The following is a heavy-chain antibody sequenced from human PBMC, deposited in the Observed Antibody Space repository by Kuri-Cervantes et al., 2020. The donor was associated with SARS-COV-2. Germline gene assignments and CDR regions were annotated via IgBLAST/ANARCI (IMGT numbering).Heavy chain of an antibody. V-gene: IGHV2-5*01. Sequence: SGPTLVKPTQTLTLTCTFSGFSLSTSGVGVGWIRQPPGKALEWLALIYWNDDKRYSPSLKSRLTINKDTSKNQVVLTMTNMDPVDTTTYYCASIAARRVSYYYYGMDVWGQGTTVTVSS. D-gene: IGHD6-6*01. CDR3: ASIAARRVSYYYYGMDV. CDR2: IYWNDDK. CDR1: GFSLSTSGVG. J-gene: IGHJ6*02.